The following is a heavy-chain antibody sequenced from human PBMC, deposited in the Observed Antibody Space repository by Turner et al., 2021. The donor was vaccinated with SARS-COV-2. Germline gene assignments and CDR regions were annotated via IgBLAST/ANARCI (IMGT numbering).Heavy chain of an antibody. CDR2: FYKIGSI. D-gene: IGHD1-1*01. CDR3: ARHQGSTSGYDHGMNV. J-gene: IGHJ6*02. Sequence: QVQLQESGPGLVRPSETLSLTCTFSGGSISSNSWSWIRQSPGRGLEWIGYFYKIGSIDYNPTLRSRVTISVDTSKNQLSLNLISMTAADTAVYYCARHQGSTSGYDHGMNVWGQGTAVIVSS. CDR1: GGSISSNS. V-gene: IGHV4-59*08.